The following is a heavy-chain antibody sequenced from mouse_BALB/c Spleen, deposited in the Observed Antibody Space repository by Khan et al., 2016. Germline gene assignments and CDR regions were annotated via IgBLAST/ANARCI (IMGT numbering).Heavy chain of an antibody. CDR2: ISSGGSYT. V-gene: IGHV5-9-4*01. J-gene: IGHJ4*01. Sequence: EVELVESGGGLVKPGGSLKLSCAASGFTFSSYAMSWVRQSPEKRLEWVAEISSGGSYTYYPDTVTGRFTISSDNAKNTLYLEMSSLRSEVTAMYYCARDGDAMDYWRQGTSVTVSS. CDR1: GFTFSSYA. D-gene: IGHD3-3*01. CDR3: ARDGDAMDY.